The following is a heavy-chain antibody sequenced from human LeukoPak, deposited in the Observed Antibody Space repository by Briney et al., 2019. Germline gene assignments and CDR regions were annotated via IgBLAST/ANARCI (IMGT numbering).Heavy chain of an antibody. CDR2: IWYDGSNE. D-gene: IGHD4-23*01. CDR3: ARDHSCSGKIPLFDY. J-gene: IGHJ4*02. Sequence: GGSLRLSCAASGFIFSSYGMHWVRQAPGKGLEWVAVIWYDGSNEYYADSVKGRFTISRDNSKNTLYLQMNSLRAEDTAVYYCARDHSCSGKIPLFDYWGQGTLVTVSS. CDR1: GFIFSSYG. V-gene: IGHV3-33*01.